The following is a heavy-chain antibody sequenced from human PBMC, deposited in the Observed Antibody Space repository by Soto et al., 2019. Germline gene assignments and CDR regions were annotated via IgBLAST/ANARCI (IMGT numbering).Heavy chain of an antibody. CDR1: GYSFTSYW. CDR2: IYPGDSDT. V-gene: IGHV5-51*01. D-gene: IGHD2-2*01. Sequence: PGESLKISCKGSGYSFTSYWIGWVRQMPGKGLEWMGIIYPGDSDTRYSPSFQGQVTISADKSISTAYLQWSSLKASDTAMYYCARTRKDIVVVPAAPWAFDIWGQGTMVTVSS. CDR3: ARTRKDIVVVPAAPWAFDI. J-gene: IGHJ3*02.